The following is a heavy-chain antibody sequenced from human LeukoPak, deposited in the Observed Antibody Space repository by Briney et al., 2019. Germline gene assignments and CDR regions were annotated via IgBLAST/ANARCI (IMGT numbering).Heavy chain of an antibody. CDR3: ARAHYYDSSGYNDAFDI. CDR1: GYSISSGYY. Sequence: SETLSLTCTVSGYSISSGYYWGWIRQPPGKGLEWIGSIYHSGSTYYNPSLKSQVTISVDTSKNQFSLKLSSVTAADTAVYYCARAHYYDSSGYNDAFDIWGQGTMVTVSS. V-gene: IGHV4-38-2*02. D-gene: IGHD3-22*01. CDR2: IYHSGST. J-gene: IGHJ3*02.